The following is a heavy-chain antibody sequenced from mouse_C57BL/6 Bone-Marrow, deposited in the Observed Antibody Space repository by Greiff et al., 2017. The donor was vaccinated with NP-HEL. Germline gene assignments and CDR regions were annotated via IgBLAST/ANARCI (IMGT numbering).Heavy chain of an antibody. V-gene: IGHV3-6*01. CDR2: ISYDGSN. J-gene: IGHJ3*01. D-gene: IGHD1-1*01. CDR3: AREYYGSRGFAY. CDR1: GYSITSGYY. Sequence: EVKLVESGPGLVKPSQSLSLTCSVTGYSITSGYYWNWIRQFPGNRLEWMGYISYDGSNNYNPSLKNRISITRDTSKNQFFLKLNSVTTEDTATYYCAREYYGSRGFAYWGQGTLVTVSA.